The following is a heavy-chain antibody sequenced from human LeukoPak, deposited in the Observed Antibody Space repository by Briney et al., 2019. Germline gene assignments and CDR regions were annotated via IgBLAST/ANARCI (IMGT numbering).Heavy chain of an antibody. Sequence: SETLSLTCTVSGGSISSYYWGWIRQPPGKGLEWIGNIYYSGSTYYNPSLRSRVTISVDTSKNQFSLKVNSVTAADTAVYYCARLTVFRSSDDYWGQGTLVSVSS. D-gene: IGHD2-15*01. CDR3: ARLTVFRSSDDY. V-gene: IGHV4-39*01. CDR1: GGSISSYY. J-gene: IGHJ4*02. CDR2: IYYSGST.